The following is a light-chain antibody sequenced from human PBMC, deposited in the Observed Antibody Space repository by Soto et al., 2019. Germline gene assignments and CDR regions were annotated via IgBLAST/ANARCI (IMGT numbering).Light chain of an antibody. CDR1: QSVGSSY. J-gene: IGKJ1*01. Sequence: EVVLTPSPGTLSLSPVERATLSCRASQSVGSSYLAWYQQKPGQTPRLLIYGASSRATGVPDRFSGSGSGTDFTLTISRLEPEDFAVYYCQHYVSSSWMFGQGTKVDIK. V-gene: IGKV3-20*01. CDR3: QHYVSSSWM. CDR2: GAS.